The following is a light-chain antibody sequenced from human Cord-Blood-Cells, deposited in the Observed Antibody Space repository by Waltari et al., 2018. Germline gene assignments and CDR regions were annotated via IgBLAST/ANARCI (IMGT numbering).Light chain of an antibody. Sequence: QSALTQPASVSGSPGQSITISCTGTSSDVGSYNLVSWYQQHPGKAPKLMIYEVSKRPSGVSYRFSGSKAGNTASLTISGLQAEDEADYYCCSYAGSSTYWVFGGGTKLTVL. J-gene: IGLJ3*02. CDR2: EVS. CDR1: SSDVGSYNL. V-gene: IGLV2-23*02. CDR3: CSYAGSSTYWV.